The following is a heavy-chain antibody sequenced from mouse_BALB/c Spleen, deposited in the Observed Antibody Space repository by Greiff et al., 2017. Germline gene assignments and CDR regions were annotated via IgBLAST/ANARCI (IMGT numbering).Heavy chain of an antibody. V-gene: IGHV1-69*02. D-gene: IGHD2-1*01. Sequence: VQLQQPGAELVRPGASVKLSCKASGYTFTSYWINWVKQRPGQGLEWIGNIYPSDSYTNYNQKFKDKATLTVDKSSSTAYMQLSSPTSEDSAVYYCTRDYGNYPWFAYWGQGTLVTVSA. CDR3: TRDYGNYPWFAY. CDR2: IYPSDSYT. J-gene: IGHJ3*01. CDR1: GYTFTSYW.